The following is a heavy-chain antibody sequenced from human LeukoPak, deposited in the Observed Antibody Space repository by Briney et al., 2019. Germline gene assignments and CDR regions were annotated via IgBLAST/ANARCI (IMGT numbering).Heavy chain of an antibody. CDR1: GFSLRSYA. Sequence: GGSLRLSCAASGFSLRSYAFCWVRQAPGKGLEWVSAISGSGGSTYYADSVKGRFTISRDNSKNTLYLQMNSLRAEDTAVYYCAKDSVDYGDSFDPWGQGTLVTVSS. V-gene: IGHV3-23*01. J-gene: IGHJ5*02. CDR2: ISGSGGST. D-gene: IGHD4-17*01. CDR3: AKDSVDYGDSFDP.